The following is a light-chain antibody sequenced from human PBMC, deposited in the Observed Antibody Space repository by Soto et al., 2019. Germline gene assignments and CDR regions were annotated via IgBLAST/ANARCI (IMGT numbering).Light chain of an antibody. CDR1: SSNIGAGYD. CDR2: GNS. Sequence: QSVLTQPPSVSGAPGQRVTISCTGSSSNIGAGYDVHWYQQLPGTAPKLLIYGNSNRPSGVPDRFSGSKSGTSASLAITGLQAEDEADYYCQSYDSILSVGVVFGGGTKLTVL. CDR3: QSYDSILSVGVV. V-gene: IGLV1-40*01. J-gene: IGLJ2*01.